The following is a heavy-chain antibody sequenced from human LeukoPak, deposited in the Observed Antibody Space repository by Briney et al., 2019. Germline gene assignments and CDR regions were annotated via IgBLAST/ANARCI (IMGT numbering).Heavy chain of an antibody. Sequence: PGGSLRLSCAASGFTFDDYAMHWVRQAPGKGLEWVSLISGDSDSTYYTDSVKGRFTISRDNSKNSLYLQMNSLRTEDNGLYYCAKDAGITGTNWFDPWGQGTLVTVSS. CDR1: GFTFDDYA. D-gene: IGHD1-7*01. CDR3: AKDAGITGTNWFDP. V-gene: IGHV3-43*02. J-gene: IGHJ5*02. CDR2: ISGDSDST.